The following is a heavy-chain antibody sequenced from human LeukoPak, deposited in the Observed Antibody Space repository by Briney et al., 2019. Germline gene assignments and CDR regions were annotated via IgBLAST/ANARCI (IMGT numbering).Heavy chain of an antibody. CDR3: AKDQYIVVVTAPEFDP. V-gene: IGHV3-30*02. J-gene: IGHJ5*02. CDR1: GFTFSSYG. Sequence: GGSLRLSCAASGFTFSSYGVHWVRQAPGKGLEWVAFIRYDGSNKYYADSVKGRFTISRDNSKNTLYLQMNSLRAEDTAVYYCAKDQYIVVVTAPEFDPWGQGTLVTVSS. CDR2: IRYDGSNK. D-gene: IGHD2-21*02.